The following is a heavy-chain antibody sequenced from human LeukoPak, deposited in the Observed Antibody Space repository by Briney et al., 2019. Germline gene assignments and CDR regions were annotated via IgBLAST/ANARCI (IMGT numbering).Heavy chain of an antibody. CDR2: ISSSSYI. CDR1: GFTFSSYS. Sequence: GGSLRLSCAASGFTFSSYSMNWVRQAPGKGLEWVSSISSSSYIYYADSVKGRFTISRDNAKNSLYLQMNSLRAEDTAVYHCAKDVRFLDDTPDYYMDVWGKGTTVTVSS. J-gene: IGHJ6*03. D-gene: IGHD3-3*01. V-gene: IGHV3-21*01. CDR3: AKDVRFLDDTPDYYMDV.